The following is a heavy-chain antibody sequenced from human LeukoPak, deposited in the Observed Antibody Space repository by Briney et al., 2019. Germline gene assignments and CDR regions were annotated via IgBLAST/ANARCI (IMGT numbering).Heavy chain of an antibody. CDR3: AQSYNWNYYY. CDR1: GGSISSGGYY. CDR2: IYYSGST. Sequence: SETLSLTCTVSGGSISSGGYYWSWIRQHPGKGLEWIGYIYYSGSTYYNPSPKSRVTISVDTSKNQFSLKLSSVTAADTAVYYCAQSYNWNYYYWGQGTLVTVSS. J-gene: IGHJ4*02. V-gene: IGHV4-31*03. D-gene: IGHD1-1*01.